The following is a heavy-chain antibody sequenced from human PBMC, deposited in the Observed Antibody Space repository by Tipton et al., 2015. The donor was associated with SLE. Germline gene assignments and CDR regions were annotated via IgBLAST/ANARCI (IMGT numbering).Heavy chain of an antibody. Sequence: TLSLTCVVSGDSLSSAYFWGWIRQPPGKGLEWIGSISHRGNTYYNPPLKSRVSISVDTSQNQFSLNLNSVTAADTAVYYCARASSGSAQRHWYFDLWGRGTLVTVSS. CDR1: GDSLSSAYF. J-gene: IGHJ2*01. CDR2: ISHRGNT. V-gene: IGHV4-38-2*01. D-gene: IGHD6-19*01. CDR3: ARASSGSAQRHWYFDL.